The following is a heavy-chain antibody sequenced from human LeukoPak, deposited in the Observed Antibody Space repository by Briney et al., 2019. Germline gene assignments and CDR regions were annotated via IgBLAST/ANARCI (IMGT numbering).Heavy chain of an antibody. V-gene: IGHV1-18*01. J-gene: IGHJ4*02. Sequence: ASVKVSCKASGYTFTSYGMSWVRQAPGQGLEWMGWISYNGNTNYAQKLQGRVTMTTDTSTSTAYMELRSLRSDDTAVYYCARILLWFGELLSPDIDYWGQGTLVTVSS. D-gene: IGHD3-10*01. CDR1: GYTFTSYG. CDR3: ARILLWFGELLSPDIDY. CDR2: ISYNGNT.